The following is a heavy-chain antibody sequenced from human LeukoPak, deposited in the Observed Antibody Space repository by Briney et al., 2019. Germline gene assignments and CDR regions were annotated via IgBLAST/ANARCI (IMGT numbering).Heavy chain of an antibody. Sequence: PSETLSLTCSVSGDSISYFYWSWIRQAAGKGLEWIGRVSSSGSIDYNASLKSRVTMSVDTSKNQFSLKLSSVTAADTAVYYCATLLTYYYYYMDVWGKGTTVTVSS. CDR3: ATLLTYYYYYMDV. CDR1: GDSISYFY. CDR2: VSSSGSI. V-gene: IGHV4-4*07. D-gene: IGHD2-15*01. J-gene: IGHJ6*03.